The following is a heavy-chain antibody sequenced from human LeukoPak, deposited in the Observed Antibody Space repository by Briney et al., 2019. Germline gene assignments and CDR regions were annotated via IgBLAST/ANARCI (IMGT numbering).Heavy chain of an antibody. D-gene: IGHD6-19*01. J-gene: IGHJ4*02. CDR2: IYHTGNI. Sequence: SETLSLTCAVSGASITSYYWTWIRQPPGKGLEWIGYIYHTGNIKYNPSLNSRVTISIDTSENQFSLKLSSVTAADTAVYYCARFGSGWWYNDYWGQGTLATVSS. CDR1: GASITSYY. V-gene: IGHV4-59*01. CDR3: ARFGSGWWYNDY.